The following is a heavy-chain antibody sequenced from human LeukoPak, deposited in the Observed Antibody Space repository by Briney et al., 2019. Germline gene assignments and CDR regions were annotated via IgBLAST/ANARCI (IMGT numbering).Heavy chain of an antibody. CDR2: ISSSGSTI. Sequence: AGGSLRLSCAASGFTFSDYYMSWIRQAPGKGLEWVSYISSSGSTIYYADSVKCRFTISRDNAKNTLYLKMNSLRAEDTAAFYCGRGRPRGYSGYVIDYWGQGTPITVSS. V-gene: IGHV3-11*04. D-gene: IGHD5-12*01. J-gene: IGHJ4*02. CDR1: GFTFSDYY. CDR3: GRGRPRGYSGYVIDY.